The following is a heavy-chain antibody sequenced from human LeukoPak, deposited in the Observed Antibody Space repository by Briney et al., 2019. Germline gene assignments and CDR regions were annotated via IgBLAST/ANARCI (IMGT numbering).Heavy chain of an antibody. J-gene: IGHJ4*02. D-gene: IGHD2-15*01. Sequence: SETLCRTCTASGGSGSSHYWSWIRQQQGKGLEWIGYIYYSRSTIYSPSLQGRVTIIIDTSKNQFSLNLSSVTAADTAVYYCARSGEGGAYWGQGTLVTVSS. V-gene: IGHV4-59*02. CDR1: GGSGSSHY. CDR3: ARSGEGGAY. CDR2: IYYSRST.